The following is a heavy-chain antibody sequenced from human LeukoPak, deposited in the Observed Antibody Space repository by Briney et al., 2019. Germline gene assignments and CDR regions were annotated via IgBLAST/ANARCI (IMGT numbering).Heavy chain of an antibody. CDR2: ISDDGSNK. Sequence: GGSLRLSCAASGFTFSSYGLHGVRQAPGKGLEWVAVISDDGSNKYYADSVKGRFTISRDNSKNTLYLQMNSLRAEDTALYYCAKGGDGYGRIFDYWGQGTLVTVSS. V-gene: IGHV3-30*18. CDR3: AKGGDGYGRIFDY. CDR1: GFTFSSYG. J-gene: IGHJ4*02. D-gene: IGHD5-24*01.